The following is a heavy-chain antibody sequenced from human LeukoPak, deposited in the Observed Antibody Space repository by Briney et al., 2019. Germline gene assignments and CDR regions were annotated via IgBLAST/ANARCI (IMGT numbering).Heavy chain of an antibody. J-gene: IGHJ4*02. CDR1: GFTFGSYA. D-gene: IGHD3-22*01. Sequence: GGSLRLSCAASGFTFGSYAMSWVRQAPGKGLEWVSAISGSGGSTYYADSVKGRFTISRDNSKNTLYLQMNSLRAEDTAVYYCAKDSQVMIVVVTSDWGQGTLVTVSS. V-gene: IGHV3-23*01. CDR3: AKDSQVMIVVVTSD. CDR2: ISGSGGST.